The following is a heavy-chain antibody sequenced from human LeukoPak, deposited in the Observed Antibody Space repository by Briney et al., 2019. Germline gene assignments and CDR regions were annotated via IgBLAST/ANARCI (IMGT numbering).Heavy chain of an antibody. CDR3: ARVNSGMFTMVRGVLGYYFDY. J-gene: IGHJ4*02. Sequence: GASVKVSCKASGYTFTSYGISWVRQAPGQGLEWMGWINAYNGNTNYAQKLQGRVTMTTDTSTSTAYMELRSLRSDDTAVYYCARVNSGMFTMVRGVLGYYFDYWGQGTLVTVSS. CDR2: INAYNGNT. V-gene: IGHV1-18*04. CDR1: GYTFTSYG. D-gene: IGHD3-10*01.